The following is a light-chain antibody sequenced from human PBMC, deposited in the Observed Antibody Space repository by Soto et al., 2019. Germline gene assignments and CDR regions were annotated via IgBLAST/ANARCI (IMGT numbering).Light chain of an antibody. J-gene: IGKJ3*01. V-gene: IGKV1-33*01. Sequence: DIQMTQSPSSLSASVGDRVTITCQASQDISDYLNWYQQKPGKAPKLLIYDASNLETGVPSRFSGSGSGTDFTFTISNLQPEDFATYYCQQYNNLPFTFGPGTKVDI. CDR2: DAS. CDR3: QQYNNLPFT. CDR1: QDISDY.